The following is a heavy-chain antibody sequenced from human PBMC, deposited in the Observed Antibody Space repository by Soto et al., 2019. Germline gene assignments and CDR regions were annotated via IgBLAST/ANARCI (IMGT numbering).Heavy chain of an antibody. V-gene: IGHV4-59*08. CDR2: IYYSGTT. CDR1: GGSNSSYY. CDR3: ALEVHLGNLSFDY. D-gene: IGHD3-16*02. J-gene: IGHJ4*02. Sequence: PSETLSLTCTVSGGSNSSYYWSWIRQPPGKGLEWIGYIYYSGTTNYNPSLKSRVTISLDTSKNQFSLKLSSVTAADTAVYYCALEVHLGNLSFDYWGQGTLVTVSS.